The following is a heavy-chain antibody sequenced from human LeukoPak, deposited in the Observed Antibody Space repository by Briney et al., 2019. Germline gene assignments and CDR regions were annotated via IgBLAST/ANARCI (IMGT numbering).Heavy chain of an antibody. CDR1: GFTFSSYG. CDR3: ASNIVGATFDY. Sequence: HPGGSLRLSCAASGFTFSSYGMHWVRQAPGKGLEWVAVIWYDGSNKYYADSVKGRFTISRDNSKNTLYLQINSLRAEDTAVYYCASNIVGATFDYWGQGTLVTVSS. J-gene: IGHJ4*02. D-gene: IGHD1-26*01. V-gene: IGHV3-33*01. CDR2: IWYDGSNK.